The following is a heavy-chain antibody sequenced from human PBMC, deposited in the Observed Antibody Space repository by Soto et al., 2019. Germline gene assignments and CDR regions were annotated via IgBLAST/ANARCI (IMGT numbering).Heavy chain of an antibody. V-gene: IGHV3-13*01. CDR3: AKGPHPAPGYYYMDV. CDR1: GFTLSTYD. J-gene: IGHJ6*03. D-gene: IGHD2-2*01. Sequence: EVQLVESGGGLVQPGGSLRLSCAASGFTLSTYDMHWVRQATGKGLEWVAALSYAGDTYYPGSVKGRFTVSRESAKNSLDLQMNSLTAGHTAVHYCAKGPHPAPGYYYMDVWGKGTTVTVSS. CDR2: LSYAGDT.